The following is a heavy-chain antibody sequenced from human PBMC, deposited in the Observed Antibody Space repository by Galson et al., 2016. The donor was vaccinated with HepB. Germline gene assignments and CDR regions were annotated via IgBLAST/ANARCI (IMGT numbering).Heavy chain of an antibody. CDR3: ARGGSRPIDY. D-gene: IGHD1-26*01. Sequence: SPRLSCAVSGFTFRTYWMHWVRQSPGMGLVWVSRISSDGLTTTYADSVKGRFTISRDNGRNTLYLQMNSQRAEDTAVYYCARGGSRPIDYWGQGTLVTVSS. J-gene: IGHJ4*02. V-gene: IGHV3-74*03. CDR1: GFTFRTYW. CDR2: ISSDGLTT.